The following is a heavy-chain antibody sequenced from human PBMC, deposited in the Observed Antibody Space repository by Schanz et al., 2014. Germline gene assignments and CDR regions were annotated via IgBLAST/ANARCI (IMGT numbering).Heavy chain of an antibody. CDR2: ISRSSSTI. V-gene: IGHV3-48*01. J-gene: IGHJ4*02. D-gene: IGHD1-26*01. Sequence: EVQLVESGGGLVQPGVSLRLSCAASAFIFRSYSMHWVRQAPGKGLDWVSYISRSSSTIYYADSVRGRFTISRDNAKNSLYLQMNSLRAEDTAVYYCARDSGSHYLVDYWGQGTLVTVSS. CDR3: ARDSGSHYLVDY. CDR1: AFIFRSYS.